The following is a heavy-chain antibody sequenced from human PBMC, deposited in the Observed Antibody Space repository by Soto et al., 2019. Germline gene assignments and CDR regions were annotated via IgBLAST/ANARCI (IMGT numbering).Heavy chain of an antibody. Sequence: EVQLLESGGGFIQPGGSLRLFCAASGFTFSNYAMTWVRQAPGKGLEWVSTITSANYPFYGDTVKGRFTISGDNSKYTLYLQMNSLGAEYTAVYYCAKTDKYNSQSSGWANRFDYWGQRTLVTVSS. CDR3: AKTDKYNSQSSGWANRFDY. CDR1: GFTFSNYA. J-gene: IGHJ4*02. D-gene: IGHD6-19*01. CDR2: ITSANYP. V-gene: IGHV3-23*01.